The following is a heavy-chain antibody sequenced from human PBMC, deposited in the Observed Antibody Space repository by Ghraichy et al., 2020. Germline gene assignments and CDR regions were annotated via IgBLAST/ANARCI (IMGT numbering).Heavy chain of an antibody. Sequence: GGSLRLSCSASGFTFSSYAMHWVRQAPGKGLEYVSAISSNGGSTYYADSVKGRFTISRDNSKNTLYLQMSSLRAEDTAVYYCGYGGNSEGSVYFDYWGQGTLVTVSS. CDR2: ISSNGGST. V-gene: IGHV3-64D*06. CDR3: GYGGNSEGSVYFDY. J-gene: IGHJ4*02. CDR1: GFTFSSYA. D-gene: IGHD4-23*01.